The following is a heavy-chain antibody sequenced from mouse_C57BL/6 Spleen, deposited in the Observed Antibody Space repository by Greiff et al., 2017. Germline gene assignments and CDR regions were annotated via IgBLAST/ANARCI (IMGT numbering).Heavy chain of an antibody. J-gene: IGHJ3*01. Sequence: QVQLQQPGAELVRPGSSVKLSCKASGYTFTSYWMEWVKQRPGQGLEWIGNIYPSDSETHYNQKFKDKATLTVDKSSSTAYMQLSSLTSEDSAVYYCVKRGYYGSSYGFAYWGQGTLVTVSA. CDR2: IYPSDSET. CDR1: GYTFTSYW. V-gene: IGHV1-61*01. CDR3: VKRGYYGSSYGFAY. D-gene: IGHD1-1*01.